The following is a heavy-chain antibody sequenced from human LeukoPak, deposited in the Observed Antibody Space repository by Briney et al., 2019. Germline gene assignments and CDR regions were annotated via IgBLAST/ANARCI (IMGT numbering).Heavy chain of an antibody. CDR3: AKDRYIILPVHGMDV. CDR1: AFTFSRYA. Sequence: PGGSLRLSCEASAFTFSRYAMTWDRLAPGKGLMWVFIIGGLGGRKNNGDSVKGGFTISRDNSKDTLYLQMNSVRAEETAVYYCAKDRYIILPVHGMDVWGQGITVTVS. J-gene: IGHJ6*02. V-gene: IGHV3-23*01. CDR2: IGGLGGRK. D-gene: IGHD3-3*01.